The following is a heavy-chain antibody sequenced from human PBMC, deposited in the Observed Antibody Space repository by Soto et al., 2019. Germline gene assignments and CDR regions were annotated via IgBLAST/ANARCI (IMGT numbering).Heavy chain of an antibody. J-gene: IGHJ3*02. CDR3: ARVKGGGDSVTDAFDI. V-gene: IGHV1-18*01. D-gene: IGHD2-21*02. Sequence: GASVKVSCKASGYTFTSYGISWVRQAPGQGLEWMGWISAYNGNTNYAQKPQGRVTMTTDTSTSTAYMELRSLRSDDTAVYYCARVKGGGDSVTDAFDIWGQGTMVTVSS. CDR1: GYTFTSYG. CDR2: ISAYNGNT.